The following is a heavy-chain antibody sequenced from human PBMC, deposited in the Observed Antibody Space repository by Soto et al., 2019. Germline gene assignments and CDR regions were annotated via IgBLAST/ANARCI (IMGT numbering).Heavy chain of an antibody. Sequence: QVQLVESGGGVVQPGGSLRLSCAASGFTFSCYGFHWVRQAPGKGLEWVAVMRTGGNEKYYVDSVKGRFTVSRDDSRNMVYLEMSGLRAEDTADYFCARDADTTGHYSHFDLWGRGALVAVSP. CDR3: ARDADTTGHYSHFDL. J-gene: IGHJ4*02. CDR1: GFTFSCYG. CDR2: MRTGGNEK. V-gene: IGHV3-33*08. D-gene: IGHD5-18*01.